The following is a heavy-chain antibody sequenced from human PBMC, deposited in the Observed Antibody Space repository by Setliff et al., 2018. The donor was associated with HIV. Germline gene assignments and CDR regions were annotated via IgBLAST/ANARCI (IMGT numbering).Heavy chain of an antibody. CDR2: ITSSGSIT. J-gene: IGHJ4*02. D-gene: IGHD2-21*01. CDR3: ARSHYSRGESFDY. Sequence: GGSLRLSCTASGLTISNFDMNWVRQAPGKGLEWVSYITSSGSITYYADSVKGRSTVSRDSAQSSLYLQMSSLRAEDTAVYYCARSHYSRGESFDYWGQGTLVTVSS. V-gene: IGHV3-48*03. CDR1: GLTISNFD.